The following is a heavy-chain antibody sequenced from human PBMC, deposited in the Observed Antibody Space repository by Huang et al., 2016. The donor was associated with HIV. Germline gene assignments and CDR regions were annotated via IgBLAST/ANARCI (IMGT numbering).Heavy chain of an antibody. V-gene: IGHV3-48*01. D-gene: IGHD2-2*01. CDR1: GFTFSSYS. CDR3: ARVRAVVGTSTTDAFDI. Sequence: EVQLVESGGGLVQPGGSLRLSCAASGFTFSSYSMNWVRQAPGKGLEWVSYISSSSSTIYYAYSVKGRVTISRDNAKNSLYLQMNSLRAEDTAVYYCARVRAVVGTSTTDAFDIWGQGTMVTVSS. CDR2: ISSSSSTI. J-gene: IGHJ3*02.